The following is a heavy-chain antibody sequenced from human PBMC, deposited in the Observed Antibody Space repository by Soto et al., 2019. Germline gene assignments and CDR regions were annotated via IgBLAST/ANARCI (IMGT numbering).Heavy chain of an antibody. Sequence: PGGSLRLSCTTSGFTFGDYAMSWFRQAPGKGLEWVGVVRSKAYGGTTDYAASVKGRFDISRDDSKSIAYLQMNSVTTEDTAVYFCARYTYTSRYTYYGMDVWGPGTTVNVSS. J-gene: IGHJ6*02. CDR1: GFTFGDYA. CDR2: VRSKAYGGTT. CDR3: ARYTYTSRYTYYGMDV. D-gene: IGHD2-2*02. V-gene: IGHV3-49*03.